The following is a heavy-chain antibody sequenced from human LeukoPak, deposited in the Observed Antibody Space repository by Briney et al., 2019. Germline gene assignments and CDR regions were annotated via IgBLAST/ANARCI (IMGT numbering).Heavy chain of an antibody. CDR1: GYTFTGYY. V-gene: IGHV1-2*02. Sequence: GASVKDSCKASGYTFTGYYMHWVRQAPGQGLEWMGWIQPNSGGTKYAQKFQGRVTMTRETSISTAYMELSRLGSDDTAVYYCASGLFSGSYYYYFDYWGQGTLVTASS. CDR2: IQPNSGGT. J-gene: IGHJ4*02. CDR3: ASGLFSGSYYYYFDY. D-gene: IGHD3-10*02.